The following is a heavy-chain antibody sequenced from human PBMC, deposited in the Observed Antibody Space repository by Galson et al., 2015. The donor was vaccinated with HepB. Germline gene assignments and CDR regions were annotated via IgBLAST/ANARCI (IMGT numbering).Heavy chain of an antibody. CDR3: ARDRGSSGYLYDLSCDY. V-gene: IGHV1-18*01. CDR2: IGAYNGNT. Sequence: SVKVSCKVSGYTFTLYGITWIRQAPGQGLEWMGWIGAYNGNTHYAQNLQDRVTMTIDTSTTTAYMELRNLRSDDTAVYYCARDRGSSGYLYDLSCDYWGQGTEVAVSS. J-gene: IGHJ4*02. CDR1: GYTFTLYG. D-gene: IGHD3-22*01.